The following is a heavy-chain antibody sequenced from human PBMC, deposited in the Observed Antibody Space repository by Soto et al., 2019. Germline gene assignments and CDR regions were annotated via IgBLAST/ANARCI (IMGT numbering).Heavy chain of an antibody. D-gene: IGHD1-7*01. Sequence: ASVKVSCKASGGTFSSYAISWVRHAPGQGLEWMGGIIPIFGTANYAQKFQGRVTITADESTSTAYMELSRLRSEDTAVYYCAVGRRDNWNYCWGQGTLVTVSS. V-gene: IGHV1-69*13. CDR2: IIPIFGTA. CDR3: AVGRRDNWNYC. CDR1: GGTFSSYA. J-gene: IGHJ4*02.